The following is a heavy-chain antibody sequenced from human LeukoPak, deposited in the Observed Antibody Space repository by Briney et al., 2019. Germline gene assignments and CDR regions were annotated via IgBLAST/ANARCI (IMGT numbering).Heavy chain of an antibody. CDR2: ISGSGGST. Sequence: GGSLRLSCAASGFAFSSYAMSWVRQAPGKGLEWVSAISGSGGSTYYADSVKGRFTISRDNSKNTLYLQMNSLRAEDTAVYYCAKQPGIAVAGIPSWGQGTLVTVSS. CDR3: AKQPGIAVAGIPS. D-gene: IGHD6-19*01. V-gene: IGHV3-23*01. J-gene: IGHJ4*02. CDR1: GFAFSSYA.